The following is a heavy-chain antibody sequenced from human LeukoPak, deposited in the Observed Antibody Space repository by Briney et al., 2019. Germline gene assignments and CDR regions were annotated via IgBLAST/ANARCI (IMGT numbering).Heavy chain of an antibody. CDR2: ISSSSSTI. D-gene: IGHD6-6*01. V-gene: IGHV3-48*01. CDR1: GFTFSSYS. J-gene: IGHJ4*02. Sequence: GGSLRLSCAASGFTFSSYSKNWVRQAPGKGLEWVSYISSSSSTIYYADSVKGRFTISRDNAKNSLDLQMNSLRAEDTAVYYCARPEYSSPPYFFYFWGQGTLVTVSS. CDR3: ARPEYSSPPYFFYF.